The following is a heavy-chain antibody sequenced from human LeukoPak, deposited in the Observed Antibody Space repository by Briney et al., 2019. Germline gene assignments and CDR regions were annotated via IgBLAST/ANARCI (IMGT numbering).Heavy chain of an antibody. D-gene: IGHD5-18*01. CDR3: ARGYSYGYGDFDY. CDR1: GGSFSGYY. J-gene: IGHJ4*02. V-gene: IGHV4-34*01. CDR2: INHSGST. Sequence: SETLSLTCAVYGGSFSGYYWSWIRQPPGKGLEWIGEINHSGSTNYNPPLKSRVTISVDTSKNQFSLKLSSVTAADTAVYYCARGYSYGYGDFDYWGQGTLVTVSS.